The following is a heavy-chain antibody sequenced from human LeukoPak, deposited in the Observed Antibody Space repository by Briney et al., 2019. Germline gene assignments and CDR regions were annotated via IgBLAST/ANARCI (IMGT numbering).Heavy chain of an antibody. CDR1: DGSFSGYS. Sequence: PSETLSLTCAVYDGSFSGYSWNWIRQPPGKGLEWIGEINHSGSTNYNPSLKSRVTISVDTSKNQFSLKLSSVTAADTAVYYCARRVAAARVVSLPIDYWGQGTLVTVSS. D-gene: IGHD6-13*01. CDR3: ARRVAAARVVSLPIDY. V-gene: IGHV4-34*01. CDR2: INHSGST. J-gene: IGHJ4*02.